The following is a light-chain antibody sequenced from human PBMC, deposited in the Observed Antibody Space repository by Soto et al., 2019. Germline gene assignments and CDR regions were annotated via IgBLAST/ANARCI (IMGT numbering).Light chain of an antibody. CDR3: SSYTSSTTGV. CDR2: EVS. Sequence: QSALTQPASVSGSPGQSITISCTGTSSDVGGYNYVSWYQHHPGKAPKLLIYEVSNRPSGVSHRFSGSKSGNTASLTISGLQSEDEADYYCSSYTSSTTGVFGGGTKVTVL. J-gene: IGLJ3*02. CDR1: SSDVGGYNY. V-gene: IGLV2-14*01.